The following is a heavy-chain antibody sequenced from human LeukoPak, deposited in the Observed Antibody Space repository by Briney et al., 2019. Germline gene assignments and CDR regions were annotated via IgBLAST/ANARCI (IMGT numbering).Heavy chain of an antibody. CDR3: AKFFLPYLAGGTGSR. Sequence: GGSLRLSCAASGFIFSSYAMSWVRQAPGKGLGWVSYGGSGGSTYYADSVKGRFTVSRDNSKSTLYLQMNSLTAEDTAVYYCAKFFLPYLAGGTGSRWGQGTLVTVSS. D-gene: IGHD3-10*01. CDR1: GFIFSSYA. V-gene: IGHV3-23*01. CDR2: GGSGGST. J-gene: IGHJ4*02.